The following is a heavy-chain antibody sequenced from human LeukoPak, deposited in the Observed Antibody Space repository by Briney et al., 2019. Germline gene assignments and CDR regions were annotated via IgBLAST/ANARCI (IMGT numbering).Heavy chain of an antibody. CDR2: ISGSGGST. V-gene: IGHV3-23*01. CDR3: AKGGQYEVLIFFEY. D-gene: IGHD4/OR15-4a*01. J-gene: IGHJ4*01. Sequence: PGGSLRLSCAASGFTFSGYTMTWVRQAPGKGLEWVSAISGSGGSTYYADSVKGRFTISRDNSKNTLYLQMNSLRAEDTAVYYCAKGGQYEVLIFFEYWGHGTLVTVSS. CDR1: GFTFSGYT.